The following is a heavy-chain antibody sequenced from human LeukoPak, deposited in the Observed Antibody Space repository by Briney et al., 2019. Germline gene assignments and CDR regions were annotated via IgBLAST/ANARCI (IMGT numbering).Heavy chain of an antibody. CDR2: INPNRGGT. J-gene: IGHJ4*02. D-gene: IGHD2-2*01. V-gene: IGHV1-2*06. Sequence: ASVKVSCKASGYTFTGYYMHWVRQAPGQGLEWMGRINPNRGGTNYAQKFQGRVTMTRDTSISTAYMELRSLRSDDTAVYYCARTRPPAGDFDYWGQGILVTVSS. CDR3: ARTRPPAGDFDY. CDR1: GYTFTGYY.